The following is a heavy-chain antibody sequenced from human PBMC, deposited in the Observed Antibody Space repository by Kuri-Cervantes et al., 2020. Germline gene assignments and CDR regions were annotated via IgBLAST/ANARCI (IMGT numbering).Heavy chain of an antibody. J-gene: IGHJ6*02. D-gene: IGHD1-26*01. Sequence: GESLKISCAASGFTFSSYGMHWVRQAPGKGLEWVAVISYGGSNKYYADSVKGRFTISRDNSKNTLYLQMNSLRAEDTAVYYCAKDLAREWELPTYYYYYGMDVWGQGTTVTVSS. V-gene: IGHV3-30*18. CDR1: GFTFSSYG. CDR3: AKDLAREWELPTYYYYYGMDV. CDR2: ISYGGSNK.